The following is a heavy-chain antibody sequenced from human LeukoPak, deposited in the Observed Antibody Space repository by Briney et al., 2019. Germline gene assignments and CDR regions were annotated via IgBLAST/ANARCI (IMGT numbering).Heavy chain of an antibody. D-gene: IGHD3-16*02. J-gene: IGHJ4*02. CDR1: GGSISSYY. CDR3: ARGPPLTFGGVIVIGPGFDY. CDR2: IYYSGST. Sequence: SETLSLTCTVSGGSISSYYWSWIRQPPGKGLEWIGYIYYSGSTNYNPSLKSRVTISVDASKNHSSLKLSSVTAADTAVYYCARGPPLTFGGVIVIGPGFDYWGQGTLVTVSS. V-gene: IGHV4-59*12.